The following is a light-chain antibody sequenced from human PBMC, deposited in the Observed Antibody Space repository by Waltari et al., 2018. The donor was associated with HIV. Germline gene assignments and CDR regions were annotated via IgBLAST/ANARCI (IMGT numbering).Light chain of an antibody. CDR3: HQHYTSPYT. CDR2: WAL. Sequence: DIVMTQSTDYLAVSLGERVTINCKYSQSLLYSSSNKNSLGWYQQKPGQLPKLLIYWALTRDSGVPKRFSGSGSGTDFTLTISSLQAADVAVYYCHQHYTSPYTFGQCTQLEIK. J-gene: IGKJ2*01. CDR1: QSLLYSSSNKNS. V-gene: IGKV4-1*01.